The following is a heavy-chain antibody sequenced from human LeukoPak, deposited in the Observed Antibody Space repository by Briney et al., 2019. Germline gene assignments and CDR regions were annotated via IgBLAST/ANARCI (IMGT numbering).Heavy chain of an antibody. CDR2: IIPIFGTA. CDR3: ARAYYDFWSGYSVFDY. D-gene: IGHD3-3*01. V-gene: IGHV1-69*13. J-gene: IGHJ4*02. Sequence: SVKVSCKASGGTFSSYAISWVRQAPGQGLEWMGGIIPIFGTASYAQKFQGRVTITADESTSTAYMELSSLRSEDTAVYYCARAYYDFWSGYSVFDYWGQGTLVTVSS. CDR1: GGTFSSYA.